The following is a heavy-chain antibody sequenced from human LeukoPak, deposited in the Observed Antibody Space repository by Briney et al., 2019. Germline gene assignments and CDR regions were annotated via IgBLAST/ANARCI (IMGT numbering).Heavy chain of an antibody. CDR1: GGSISSYY. Sequence: SESLSLTCTVSGGSISSYYWSWIRQPPGKGLEWIGYIYDSGSTNYNPSLKSRVTISVDTSKDQFSLKLSSVTAADTAVVYCARAEGEIYRRSGSNNWFDPWGQGALVTVSS. V-gene: IGHV4-59*01. CDR3: ARAEGEIYRRSGSNNWFDP. CDR2: IYDSGST. J-gene: IGHJ5*02. D-gene: IGHD3-10*01.